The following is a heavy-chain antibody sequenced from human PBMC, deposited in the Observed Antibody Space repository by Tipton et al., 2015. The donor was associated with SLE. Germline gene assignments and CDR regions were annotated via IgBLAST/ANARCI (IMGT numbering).Heavy chain of an antibody. CDR2: INDSGST. CDR1: GGSISSYY. CDR3: ARGGRFRELSY. D-gene: IGHD3-10*01. V-gene: IGHV4-34*01. J-gene: IGHJ4*02. Sequence: TLSLTCTVSGGSISSYYWSWIRQPPGKGLEWIGEINDSGSTNYNPSLKSRVAISVDTSKNQFSLKLSSVTAADTAVYYCARGGRFRELSYWGQGTLVTVSS.